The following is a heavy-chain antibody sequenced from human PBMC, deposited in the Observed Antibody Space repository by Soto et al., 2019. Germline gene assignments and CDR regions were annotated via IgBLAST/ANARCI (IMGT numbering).Heavy chain of an antibody. CDR3: ARDKITGLFDY. V-gene: IGHV4-30-2*01. J-gene: IGHJ4*02. Sequence: SETLSLTFAVSGGSISSGGYSWSWIRQPPGKGLECIGYIYHSVSTYYNPSLKSRVTISVDTSKNQFSLKLTSVTAADTAVYYCARDKITGLFDYWGQG. CDR1: GGSISSGGYS. CDR2: IYHSVST. D-gene: IGHD2-8*02.